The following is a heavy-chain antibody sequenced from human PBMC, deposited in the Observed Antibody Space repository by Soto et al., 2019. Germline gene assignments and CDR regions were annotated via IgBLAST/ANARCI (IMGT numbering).Heavy chain of an antibody. V-gene: IGHV3-21*06. D-gene: IGHD6-19*01. CDR1: VFTFSGYS. CDR3: AKFTEPGYSSIWYYFEY. CDR2: ISSRSTNI. Sequence: WRSLRLSCFGSVFTFSGYSMAWVRQAPGRGLEWVASISSRSTNIDYADSVKGRFTISRDNAKNLVSLQMSSLRGEDTALYYCAKFTEPGYSSIWYYFEYWGQGTPVTVSS. J-gene: IGHJ4*02.